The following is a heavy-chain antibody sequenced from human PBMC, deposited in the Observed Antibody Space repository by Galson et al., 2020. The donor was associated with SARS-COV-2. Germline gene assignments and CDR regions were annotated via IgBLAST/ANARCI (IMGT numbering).Heavy chain of an antibody. D-gene: IGHD6-19*01. CDR3: GKMEGIAVAATPN. CDR1: GFTFSSYA. Sequence: GASLKISCAASGFTFSSYAMSWVRQAPGKGLEWVSSISGSGASTYYADSVKGRFTISRDNSKNTLYLQMNSLRAEDTAIYYCGKMEGIAVAATPNWGQGTLGTVSS. J-gene: IGHJ4*02. CDR2: ISGSGAST. V-gene: IGHV3-23*01.